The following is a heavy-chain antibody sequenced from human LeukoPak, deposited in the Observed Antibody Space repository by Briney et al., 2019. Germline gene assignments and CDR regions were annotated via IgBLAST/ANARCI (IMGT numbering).Heavy chain of an antibody. CDR3: ARANRYYYYYGMDV. Sequence: PSETQSLTCAVYGGSFSGYYWSWIRQPPGKGLEWIGEINHSGSTNYTPSLKSRVTISVDTSKNQFSLKLSSVTAADTAVYYCARANRYYYYYGMDVWGQGTTVTVSS. CDR1: GGSFSGYY. J-gene: IGHJ6*02. V-gene: IGHV4-34*01. CDR2: INHSGST.